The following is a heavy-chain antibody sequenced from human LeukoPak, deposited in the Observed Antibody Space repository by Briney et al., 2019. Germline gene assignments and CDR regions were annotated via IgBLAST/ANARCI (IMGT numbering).Heavy chain of an antibody. J-gene: IGHJ4*02. V-gene: IGHV4-39*07. CDR2: MYYSGGSGNT. Sequence: PSETLSLTCTVSGGSISRSSYYWGWVRQPPGKGLEWIGSMYYSGGSGNTYYNPSLKSRVTISIDTSKNQFSLKLTSVTAADTAVYYCARDRENWSDIKYYFDFWGQGALVTVSS. CDR3: ARDRENWSDIKYYFDF. D-gene: IGHD1-1*01. CDR1: GGSISRSSYY.